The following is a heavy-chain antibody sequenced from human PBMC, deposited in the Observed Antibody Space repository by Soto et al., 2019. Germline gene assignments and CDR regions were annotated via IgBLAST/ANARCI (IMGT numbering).Heavy chain of an antibody. V-gene: IGHV1-3*01. CDR2: INAGNGNT. CDR1: GYTFTSYA. Sequence: ASVKVSCKASGYTFTSYAMHWVRQAPGQRLEWMGWINAGNGNTKYSQKLQGRVTITRDTSASTAYMELSSLRSEDTAVYYCARAFGYSSHLSPWGQGTLVTVSS. D-gene: IGHD5-18*01. J-gene: IGHJ5*02. CDR3: ARAFGYSSHLSP.